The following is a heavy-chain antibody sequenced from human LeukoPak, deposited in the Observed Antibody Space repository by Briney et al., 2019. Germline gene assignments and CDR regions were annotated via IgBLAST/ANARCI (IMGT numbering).Heavy chain of an antibody. Sequence: GGSLRLSCAASGFTFSTFGMHWVRQAPGKGLEWVAVILYDGSNRYYADSVKGRFTISGDNSRNTLYLQMNSLRAEDTAVYYCAKARRCGAYFCFDYWGQGTLVTVSS. V-gene: IGHV3-30*18. CDR2: ILYDGSNR. J-gene: IGHJ4*02. CDR1: GFTFSTFG. D-gene: IGHD2/OR15-2a*01. CDR3: AKARRCGAYFCFDY.